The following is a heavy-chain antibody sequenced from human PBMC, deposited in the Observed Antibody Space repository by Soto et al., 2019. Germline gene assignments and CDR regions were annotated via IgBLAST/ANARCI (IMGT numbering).Heavy chain of an antibody. D-gene: IGHD2-2*01. J-gene: IGHJ6*02. CDR3: ARDRGLGYCSSTSCYVPGYSRGGFTADNYYYYGMDV. V-gene: IGHV4-59*06. CDR1: GGSISSYY. CDR2: IYYSGST. Sequence: SETLSLTCTVCGGSISSYYWSWIRQHPGKGLEWIGYIYYSGSTYYNPSLKSRVTISVDTSKNQFSLKLSSVTAADTAVYYCARDRGLGYCSSTSCYVPGYSRGGFTADNYYYYGMDVWGQGTTVTVSS.